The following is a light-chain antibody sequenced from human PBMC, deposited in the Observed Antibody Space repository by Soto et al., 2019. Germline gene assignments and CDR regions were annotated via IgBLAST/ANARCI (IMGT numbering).Light chain of an antibody. Sequence: DIQLTQSPSFLSASVGDRVTITCRASQGIYTYLAWYQQKPGKAPELLIYAASTLQSGVPSRFSGSGSGTDFTLTISSLQPEDFATYCCQHLNSYPWTFGQDTKVEIK. CDR1: QGIYTY. J-gene: IGKJ1*01. CDR2: AAS. CDR3: QHLNSYPWT. V-gene: IGKV1-9*01.